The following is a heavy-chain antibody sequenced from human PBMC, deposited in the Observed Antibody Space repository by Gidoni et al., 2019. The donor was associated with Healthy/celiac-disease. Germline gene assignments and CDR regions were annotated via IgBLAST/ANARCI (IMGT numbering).Heavy chain of an antibody. CDR1: GFTLSTYG. V-gene: IGHV3-30*18. Sequence: QVQLVESGGGVVQPGRSLRLSCAAPGFTLSTYGMHWVRQAPGKGLEWMAIISYDGSNKYYADSVKGRFTISRDNSKNTLYLQMNSRRAEDTAVYYCTKDSGNGEYTYGWARLFDYWGQGTLVTVSS. D-gene: IGHD5-18*01. CDR3: TKDSGNGEYTYGWARLFDY. CDR2: ISYDGSNK. J-gene: IGHJ4*02.